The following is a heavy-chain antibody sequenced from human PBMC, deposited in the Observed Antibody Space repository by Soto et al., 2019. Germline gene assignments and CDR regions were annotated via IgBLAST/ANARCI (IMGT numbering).Heavy chain of an antibody. D-gene: IGHD3-3*01. CDR3: AKVGRFLEWSSRRDYGMDV. V-gene: IGHV3-23*01. J-gene: IGHJ6*02. CDR2: ISGSGGST. Sequence: VGSLRLSCAASGFTFSSYAMSWVRQAPGKGLEWVSAISGSGGSTYYADSVKGRFTISRDNSKNTLYLQMNSLRAEDTAVYYCAKVGRFLEWSSRRDYGMDVWGQGTTVTVSS. CDR1: GFTFSSYA.